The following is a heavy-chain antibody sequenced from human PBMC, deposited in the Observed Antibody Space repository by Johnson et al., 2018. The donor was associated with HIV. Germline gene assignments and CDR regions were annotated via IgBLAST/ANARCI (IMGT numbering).Heavy chain of an antibody. CDR2: ISWNSGSI. V-gene: IGHV3-9*01. CDR1: GFTFDDYA. CDR3: AKDTGAYYYDSSGYWDAFDI. Sequence: VQLVESGGGLVQPGRSLRLSCAASGFTFDDYAMHWVRQAPGKGLEWVSGISWNSGSIGYADSVKGRLTISRDNAKNSLYLQMNSLRAEDTALYYCAKDTGAYYYDSSGYWDAFDIWGQGTMVTVSS. D-gene: IGHD3-22*01. J-gene: IGHJ3*02.